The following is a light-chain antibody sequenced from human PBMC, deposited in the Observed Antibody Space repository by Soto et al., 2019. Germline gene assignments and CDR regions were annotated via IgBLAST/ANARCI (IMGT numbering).Light chain of an antibody. CDR2: GAS. J-gene: IGKJ2*01. CDR1: QSLDSTY. Sequence: EVVLTQSPGTLSLSPGERATLSCRASQSLDSTYLAWYQQKPGQSPRLVIYGASRRATGIPDRFSDSGSGTDFTLTIGRLEPEDFGVYYCQRSGSAPPYIFGAGTRLDI. V-gene: IGKV3-20*01. CDR3: QRSGSAPPYI.